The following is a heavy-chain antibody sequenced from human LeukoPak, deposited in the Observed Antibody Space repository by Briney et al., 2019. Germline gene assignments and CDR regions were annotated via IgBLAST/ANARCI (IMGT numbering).Heavy chain of an antibody. Sequence: GGSLRLSRAASGFTFSSYGMHWVRQAPGKGLEWVAVIWYDGSNKYYADSVKGRFTISRDNSKNTLYLQMNSLRAEDTAVYYCAKAVEGAFDYWGQGTLVTVSS. V-gene: IGHV3-33*06. CDR1: GFTFSSYG. CDR3: AKAVEGAFDY. CDR2: IWYDGSNK. J-gene: IGHJ4*02. D-gene: IGHD6-19*01.